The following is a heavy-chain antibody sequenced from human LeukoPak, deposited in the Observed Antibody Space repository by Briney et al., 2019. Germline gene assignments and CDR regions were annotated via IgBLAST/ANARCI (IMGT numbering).Heavy chain of an antibody. CDR3: ARDSEYSSSFAFDI. CDR1: GFTFSSHW. Sequence: PGGSLRLSCAASGFTFSSHWITGVRQAPGKGLEWVANINQDGSERYYVHSVKGRFTISRDNAKNSLYLQMNSLRAEDTAVYYCARDSEYSSSFAFDIWGQGTMVTVSS. V-gene: IGHV3-7*01. D-gene: IGHD6-13*01. J-gene: IGHJ3*02. CDR2: INQDGSER.